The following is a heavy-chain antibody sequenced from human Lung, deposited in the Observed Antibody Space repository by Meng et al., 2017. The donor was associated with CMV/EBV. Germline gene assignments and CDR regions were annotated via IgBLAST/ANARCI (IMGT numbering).Heavy chain of an antibody. CDR1: GFTFSRYS. D-gene: IGHD3-3*01. J-gene: IGHJ6*01. V-gene: IGHV3-21*01. Sequence: ESLKISCAASGFTFSRYSMNWVRQAPGKGLEWVSSIRSSSRYIYYTDSVKGRFTISTDNAKTSLYLQMNSLRAEDTAVYYCAREREELITTFGVATSSRYGLDVWRQGSTVTVSS. CDR2: IRSSSRYI. CDR3: AREREELITTFGVATSSRYGLDV.